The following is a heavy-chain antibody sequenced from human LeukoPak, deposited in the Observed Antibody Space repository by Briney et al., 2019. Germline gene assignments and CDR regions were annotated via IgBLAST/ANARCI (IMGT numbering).Heavy chain of an antibody. D-gene: IGHD3-22*01. CDR3: AKDQVPYYYDSSGYYSAFNY. CDR1: GFTFSTYA. CDR2: ISGTGGSI. V-gene: IGHV3-23*01. J-gene: IGHJ4*02. Sequence: GGTLRLSCAASGFTFSTYAMTWVRQAPGKGLEWVSLISGTGGSIYYADSVKGRFTISRDNSKNTLYLQMNSLRAEDTAVYYCAKDQVPYYYDSSGYYSAFNYWGQGTLVTVSS.